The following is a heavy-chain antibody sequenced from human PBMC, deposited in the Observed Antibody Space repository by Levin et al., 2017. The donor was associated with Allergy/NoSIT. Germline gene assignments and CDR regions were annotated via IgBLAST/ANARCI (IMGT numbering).Heavy chain of an antibody. CDR2: IWYDGSNK. J-gene: IGHJ5*02. CDR1: GFTFSSSG. Sequence: LSLTCAASGFTFSSSGMHWVRQAPGKGLEWVAVIWYDGSNKYYADSVKGRFTISRDNSKNTLYLQMNSLRAEDTAVYYCARDLSIVGATPWFDPWGQGTLVTVSS. D-gene: IGHD1-26*01. V-gene: IGHV3-33*01. CDR3: ARDLSIVGATPWFDP.